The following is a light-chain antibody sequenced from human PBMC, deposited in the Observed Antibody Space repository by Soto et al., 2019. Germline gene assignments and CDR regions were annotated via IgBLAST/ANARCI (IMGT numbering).Light chain of an antibody. Sequence: DIQLTQSPSTLSASVGDRVTITCRASQSLNNWLAWYQQRPGKAPKLLIYKVSNLQSGVPSRFSGSGSGTEFTLTINSLQPGDFATYYCQQYNDYSWTFGQGTKVEVQ. CDR2: KVS. CDR3: QQYNDYSWT. CDR1: QSLNNW. J-gene: IGKJ1*01. V-gene: IGKV1-5*03.